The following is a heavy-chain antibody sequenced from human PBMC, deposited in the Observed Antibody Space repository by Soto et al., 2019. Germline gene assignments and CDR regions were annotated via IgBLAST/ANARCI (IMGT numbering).Heavy chain of an antibody. CDR3: ARDRTGSYHDGFDY. D-gene: IGHD1-26*01. CDR1: GYTFTGYY. Sequence: ASVKVSCKASGYTFTGYYMHWVRQAPGQGLEWMGWINPNSGGTNYAQKFQGRVTMTRDTSISTAYMELSRLRSDDTAVYYCARDRTGSYHDGFDYWGQGTLVTVSS. CDR2: INPNSGGT. V-gene: IGHV1-2*02. J-gene: IGHJ4*02.